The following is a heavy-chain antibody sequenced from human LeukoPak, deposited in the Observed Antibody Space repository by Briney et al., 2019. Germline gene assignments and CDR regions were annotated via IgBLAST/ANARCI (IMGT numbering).Heavy chain of an antibody. J-gene: IGHJ4*02. CDR3: ARDSNYYDSSGFLY. D-gene: IGHD3-22*01. Sequence: SETLSLTCTVSGGSISSYYWSWIRQPPGKGLEWIGYIYYSGSTNYNPSLKSRVTISVDTSKNQFSLKLSSVTAADTAVYYCARDSNYYDSSGFLYWGQGTLVTVSS. CDR1: GGSISSYY. CDR2: IYYSGST. V-gene: IGHV4-59*12.